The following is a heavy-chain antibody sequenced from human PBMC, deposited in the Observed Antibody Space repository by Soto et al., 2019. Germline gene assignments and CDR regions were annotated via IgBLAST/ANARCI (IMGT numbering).Heavy chain of an antibody. CDR3: ARVEQQLGTDYYYYGMDV. J-gene: IGHJ6*02. Sequence: ASVKVSCKASGYTFTGYYMHWVRQAPGQGLEWMGWINPNSGGTNYAQKFQGWVTMTRDTSISTAYMELSRLRSDDTAVYYCARVEQQLGTDYYYYGMDVWGQGTTVTVSS. D-gene: IGHD6-13*01. CDR1: GYTFTGYY. V-gene: IGHV1-2*04. CDR2: INPNSGGT.